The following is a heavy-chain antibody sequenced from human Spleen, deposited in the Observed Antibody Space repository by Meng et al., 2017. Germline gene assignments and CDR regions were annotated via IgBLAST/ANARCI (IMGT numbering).Heavy chain of an antibody. CDR3: GGYTGAHLSD. D-gene: IGHD5-12*01. J-gene: IGHJ4*02. CDR1: GGSISSSFW. V-gene: IGHV4-4*02. Sequence: QRRESGPGLVKPSATMSRTLAISGGSISSSFWWTWVRQPPGKGLEWIGEIYHSGSTNYSPSLKSRVTISVDTSKNQFSLRLSSVTAADTAVYYCGGYTGAHLSDWGQGILVTVSS. CDR2: IYHSGST.